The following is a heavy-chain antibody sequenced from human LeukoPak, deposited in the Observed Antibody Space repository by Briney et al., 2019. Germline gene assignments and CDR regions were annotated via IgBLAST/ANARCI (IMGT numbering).Heavy chain of an antibody. J-gene: IGHJ4*02. CDR2: ISGDGIST. V-gene: IGHV3-23*01. Sequence: GGSLRLSCAVSGFNFGSYAMSWVRQAPGKALEWVSLISGDGISTYYADSVKGRFTISRDNFKKTVYLQMSSLRAEDTAVYYCAKNRRDGYANFDYWGQGTLVTVSS. CDR1: GFNFGSYA. D-gene: IGHD5-24*01. CDR3: AKNRRDGYANFDY.